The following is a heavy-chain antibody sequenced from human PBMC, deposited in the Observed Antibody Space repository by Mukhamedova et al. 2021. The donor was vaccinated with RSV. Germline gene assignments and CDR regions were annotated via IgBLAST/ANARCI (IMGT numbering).Heavy chain of an antibody. Sequence: GGRIESETDGGTTEYAAPVKGRFTISRDDSKNTLYLQMNSLKTEDTALYYCTTNCTAGVCYFETIDIWGQGTLVTVSS. CDR3: TTNCTAGVCYFETIDI. D-gene: IGHD2-8*02. V-gene: IGHV3-15*04. J-gene: IGHJ4*02. CDR2: IESETDGGTT.